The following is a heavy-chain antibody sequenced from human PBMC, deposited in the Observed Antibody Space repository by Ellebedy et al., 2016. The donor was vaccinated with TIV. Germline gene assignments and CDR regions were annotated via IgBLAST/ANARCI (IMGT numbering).Heavy chain of an antibody. Sequence: GESLKISCVVSGFTFSNSWMTWVRQAPGKGPEWVSVTSGSSDSRDYADSVKGRFTISRDNSQNTLYLQMNSLRAEDTAVYYCAKGRGGSSYSSLDVWGQGTTVTVSS. CDR2: TSGSSDSR. D-gene: IGHD2-15*01. J-gene: IGHJ6*02. V-gene: IGHV3-23*01. CDR3: AKGRGGSSYSSLDV. CDR1: GFTFSNSW.